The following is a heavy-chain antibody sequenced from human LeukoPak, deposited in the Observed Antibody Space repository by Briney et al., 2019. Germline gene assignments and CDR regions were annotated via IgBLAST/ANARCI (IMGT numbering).Heavy chain of an antibody. Sequence: GESPKISCKGSGYSFTSYWIGWVRQMPGKGLEWMGIIYPGDSDTRYSPSFQGQVTISADKSISTAYLQWSSLKASDTAMYYCARRAHYYDSSGYTLFDYWGQGTLVTVSS. CDR2: IYPGDSDT. J-gene: IGHJ4*02. CDR3: ARRAHYYDSSGYTLFDY. V-gene: IGHV5-51*01. CDR1: GYSFTSYW. D-gene: IGHD3-22*01.